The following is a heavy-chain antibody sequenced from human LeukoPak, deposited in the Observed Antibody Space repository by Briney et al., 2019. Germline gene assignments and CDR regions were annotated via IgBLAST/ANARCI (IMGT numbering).Heavy chain of an antibody. J-gene: IGHJ6*03. CDR1: GYTFTSYG. D-gene: IGHD3-22*01. CDR2: ISAYNGNT. V-gene: IGHV1-18*01. Sequence: ASVKVSCKASGYTFTSYGINWVRQATGQGLEWMGWISAYNGNTNYAQKLQGRVTMTTDTSTSTAYMELRSLRSDDTAVYYCARGPGGRSGYYPLENYYYYHYMDVWGKGTTVTVSS. CDR3: ARGPGGRSGYYPLENYYYYHYMDV.